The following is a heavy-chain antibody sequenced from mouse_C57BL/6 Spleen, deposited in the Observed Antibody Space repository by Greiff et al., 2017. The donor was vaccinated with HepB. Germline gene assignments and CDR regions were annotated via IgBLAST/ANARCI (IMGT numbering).Heavy chain of an antibody. CDR1: GFSLTSYG. D-gene: IGHD1-1*01. V-gene: IGHV2-2*01. CDR3: ARKDYGSSYGYFDV. Sequence: QVQLKQSGPGLVQPSQCLSITCTASGFSLTSYGVHWVRQSPGKGLEWLGVIWRGGSTDYNAAFISRLSISKDNSKSQVFFKMNSLQADDTAIYYCARKDYGSSYGYFDVWGTGTTVTVSS. J-gene: IGHJ1*03. CDR2: IWRGGST.